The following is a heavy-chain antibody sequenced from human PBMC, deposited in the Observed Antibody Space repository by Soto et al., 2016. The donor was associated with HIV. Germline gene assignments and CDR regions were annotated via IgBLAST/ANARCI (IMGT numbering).Heavy chain of an antibody. CDR1: KFTFNNYA. V-gene: IGHV3-23*01. CDR3: AKRAPLSYTTGWYFFDY. Sequence: EVQLLESGGGLVQPRRSLRLSCAASKFTFNNYAMSWARQAPGKGLEWVSAISGSGDSTYYADSVKGRFTVFRDNSKNTLYLQMTSLRAEDTAVYYCAKRAPLSYTTGWYFFDYWGQGTLVTVSS. J-gene: IGHJ4*02. CDR2: ISGSGDST. D-gene: IGHD6-19*01.